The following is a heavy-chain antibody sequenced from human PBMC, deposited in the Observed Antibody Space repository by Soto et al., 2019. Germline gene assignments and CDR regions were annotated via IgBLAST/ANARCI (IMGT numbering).Heavy chain of an antibody. CDR3: AREEAIVVAATIRFKYYYMDV. V-gene: IGHV1-8*01. D-gene: IGHD2-15*01. CDR2: MNPNSGNT. CDR1: GYTFTSNN. J-gene: IGHJ6*03. Sequence: GASVKVSCKASGYTFTSNNINWVRQATGQGLEWMGWMNPNSGNTGRAQKFQGRITMTRNTSISTAYMELSSLRSEDTAVYYCAREEAIVVAATIRFKYYYMDVWGKGTTVTVSS.